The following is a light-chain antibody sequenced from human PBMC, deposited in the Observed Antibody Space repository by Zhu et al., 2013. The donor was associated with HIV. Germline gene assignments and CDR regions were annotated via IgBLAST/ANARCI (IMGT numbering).Light chain of an antibody. CDR3: QQSGSLVRT. Sequence: IVLTQSPGTLSLSPGGRATLSCRASENVRSNYLAWYQQKPGQAPRLLIFGASSRATGIPDRFSGSGSGTEFTLTISRLEPDDFATYFCQQSGSLVRTFGQGTKVEIK. V-gene: IGKV3-20*01. CDR2: GAS. J-gene: IGKJ1*01. CDR1: ENVRSNY.